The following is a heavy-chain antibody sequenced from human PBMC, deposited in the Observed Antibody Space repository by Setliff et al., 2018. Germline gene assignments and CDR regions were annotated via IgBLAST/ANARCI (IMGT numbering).Heavy chain of an antibody. CDR2: IRSSNSYT. J-gene: IGHJ4*02. D-gene: IGHD3-10*01. V-gene: IGHV3-11*06. Sequence: LSLTCAVYGASFSGSYCSWIRQSPGKGLEWVSYIRSSNSYTNYADSVKGRFTISRDNAKNSLSLQMNSLRTEDTAVYYCFGAGTCSYWGQGTLVTVSS. CDR3: FGAGTCSY. CDR1: GASFSGSY.